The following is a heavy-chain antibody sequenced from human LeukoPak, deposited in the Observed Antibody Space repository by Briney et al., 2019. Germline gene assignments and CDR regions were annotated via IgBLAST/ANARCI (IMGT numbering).Heavy chain of an antibody. D-gene: IGHD2-21*02. CDR3: ARRDCVGDCYSNWFDP. CDR1: GYTFTNYF. J-gene: IGHJ5*02. Sequence: ASVKVSCKASGYTFTNYFMHWVRQAPGQGLEWMGIINPRGGSTGYAQKFQGRITMTTDMSTRTVYMELSSLESEETAVYYCARRDCVGDCYSNWFDPWGQGTLVTVSS. CDR2: INPRGGST. V-gene: IGHV1-46*01.